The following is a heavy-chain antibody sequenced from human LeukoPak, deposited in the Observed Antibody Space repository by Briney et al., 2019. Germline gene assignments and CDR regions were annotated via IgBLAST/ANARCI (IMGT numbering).Heavy chain of an antibody. Sequence: KASETLSLICTVSGGSISSGSYYWSWIRQPAGKGLEWIGRIYTSGSTNYNPSLKSPVTISIDTSKNQFSLKVSSVTAADTAIYYCARDLSFDWFPYYFDYWGQGILVTVSS. J-gene: IGHJ4*02. CDR2: IYTSGST. CDR3: ARDLSFDWFPYYFDY. CDR1: GGSISSGSYY. V-gene: IGHV4-61*02. D-gene: IGHD3-9*01.